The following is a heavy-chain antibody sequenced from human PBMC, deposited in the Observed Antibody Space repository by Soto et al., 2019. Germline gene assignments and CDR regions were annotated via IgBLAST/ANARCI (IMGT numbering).Heavy chain of an antibody. Sequence: SETLSLTCTVSGGSLSSSSYYWGRVRPPPGKGLEWIGSIYYSGSTYYNPSLKSRVTISVDTSKNQFSLKLSSVTAADTAVYYCARLIVVVPAASFDYWGQGTLVTVSS. CDR1: GGSLSSSSYY. J-gene: IGHJ4*02. D-gene: IGHD2-2*01. V-gene: IGHV4-39*01. CDR2: IYYSGST. CDR3: ARLIVVVPAASFDY.